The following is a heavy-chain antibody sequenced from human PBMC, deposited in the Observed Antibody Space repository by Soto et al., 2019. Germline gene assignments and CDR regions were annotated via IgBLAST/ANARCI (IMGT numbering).Heavy chain of an antibody. J-gene: IGHJ4*02. V-gene: IGHV4-39*01. CDR1: GGSISSSSYY. Sequence: SETLSLTCTVSGGSISSSSYYWGWIRQPPGKGLEWIGSFYYSGSTYYNPSLKSRLTLSVDTSKNQFSLKLSSVTAADTAVYYCARLGGSYAVPHFDYWGQGTLVTVSS. CDR2: FYYSGST. D-gene: IGHD1-26*01. CDR3: ARLGGSYAVPHFDY.